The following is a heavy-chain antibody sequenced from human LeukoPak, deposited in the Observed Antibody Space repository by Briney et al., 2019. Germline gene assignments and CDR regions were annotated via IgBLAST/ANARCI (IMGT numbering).Heavy chain of an antibody. V-gene: IGHV4-4*07. Sequence: PSETLSLTCTVSGGSISSYYWSWIRQPAGKGLEWIGRIYTSGSTNYNPSLRSRVTMSVDTAKNQFSLKLSSVTAADTAVYYCARGGSRTAFDPWGQGTLVTVSS. CDR1: GGSISSYY. CDR2: IYTSGST. J-gene: IGHJ5*02. CDR3: ARGGSRTAFDP. D-gene: IGHD1-1*01.